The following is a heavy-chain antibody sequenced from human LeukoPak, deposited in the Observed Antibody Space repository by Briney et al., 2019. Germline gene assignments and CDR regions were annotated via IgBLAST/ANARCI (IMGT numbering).Heavy chain of an antibody. CDR1: GYSFPNYW. Sequence: GESLKISCKGSGYSFPNYWIGWVRQMPGKGLEWMGIIYPADSVTRYSPSFEGQVTISADKSINTAYLQWTSLKASATAMYYCARRKGDGYNSPFDYWGQGTLVTVSS. CDR3: ARRKGDGYNSPFDY. V-gene: IGHV5-51*01. D-gene: IGHD5-24*01. CDR2: IYPADSVT. J-gene: IGHJ4*02.